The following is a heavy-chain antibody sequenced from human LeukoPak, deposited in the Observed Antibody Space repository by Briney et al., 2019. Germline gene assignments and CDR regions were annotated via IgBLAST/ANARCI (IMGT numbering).Heavy chain of an antibody. Sequence: SETLSLTCAVYGGSFSGYYWSWIRQPPGKGLEWIGEINHSGSTNYNPSLKSRVTISVDTSKNQFSLKLGSVTAADTAVYYCARFVWVEGNPGFDYWGQGTLVTVSS. V-gene: IGHV4-34*01. CDR1: GGSFSGYY. CDR2: INHSGST. J-gene: IGHJ4*02. CDR3: ARFVWVEGNPGFDY. D-gene: IGHD1-26*01.